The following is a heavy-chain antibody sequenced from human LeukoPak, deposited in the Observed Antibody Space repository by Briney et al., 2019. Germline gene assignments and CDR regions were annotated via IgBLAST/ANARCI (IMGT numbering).Heavy chain of an antibody. CDR3: ARYIWGSYPTFEDY. Sequence: SETLSLTCTVSGGSISSYYWSWIRQPPGKGLEWIGYIYYSGSTNYNPSLKSRVTISVDTSKNQFSLKLSSVTAADTAVYYCARYIWGSYPTFEDYWGQGSLVTVSS. D-gene: IGHD3-16*02. CDR2: IYYSGST. V-gene: IGHV4-59*01. J-gene: IGHJ4*02. CDR1: GGSISSYY.